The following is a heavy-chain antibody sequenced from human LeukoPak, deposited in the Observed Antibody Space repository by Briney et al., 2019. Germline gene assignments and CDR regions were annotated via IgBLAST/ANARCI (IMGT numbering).Heavy chain of an antibody. CDR3: ARRKWELLRGYYFDY. Sequence: SETLSLTCTVSGGSISSYYWSWIRQPPGKGLEWIGYIYTSGSTNYNPSLKSRVTISVDTSKNQFSLKLSSVTAEDTAVYYSARRKWELLRGYYFDYWGQGTLVSVSS. CDR2: IYTSGST. D-gene: IGHD1-26*01. V-gene: IGHV4-4*09. J-gene: IGHJ4*02. CDR1: GGSISSYY.